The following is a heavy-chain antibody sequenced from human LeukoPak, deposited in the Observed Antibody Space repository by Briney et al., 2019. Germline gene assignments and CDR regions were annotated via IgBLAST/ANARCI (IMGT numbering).Heavy chain of an antibody. Sequence: ETLSLTCSVSGGSISSYYWNWIRQPAGKGLDWIGRMSTSGSTKYNPSLKGRVTISVDTSKNQFSLKLSSVTAADTAVYYCVDGNDYGDDWGQGTLVTVSS. CDR3: VDGNDYGDD. J-gene: IGHJ4*02. CDR2: MSTSGST. V-gene: IGHV4-4*07. CDR1: GGSISSYY.